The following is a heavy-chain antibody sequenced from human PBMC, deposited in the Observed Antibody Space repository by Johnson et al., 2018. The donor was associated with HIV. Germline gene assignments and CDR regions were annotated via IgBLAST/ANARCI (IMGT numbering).Heavy chain of an antibody. V-gene: IGHV3-30*02. D-gene: IGHD7-27*01. CDR3: AKGLKLGSGDDAFDI. J-gene: IGHJ3*02. Sequence: QVQLVESGGGVVQPGGSLRLSCAASGFTFSSYGMHWVRQAPGKGLAWVAFIRYDGSTKYYADSVKGRFTISRDNSKNTLYLQMNSLRAEDTAVYYCAKGLKLGSGDDAFDIWGQGTMVTVSS. CDR1: GFTFSSYG. CDR2: IRYDGSTK.